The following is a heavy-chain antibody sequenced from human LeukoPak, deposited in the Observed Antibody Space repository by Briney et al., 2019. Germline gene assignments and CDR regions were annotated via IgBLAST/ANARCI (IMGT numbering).Heavy chain of an antibody. CDR3: AREPRYSDYAMDY. V-gene: IGHV3-21*01. CDR2: ISSSSSYI. D-gene: IGHD3-16*01. CDR1: GFTFSSYS. J-gene: IGHJ4*02. Sequence: GGSLRLSCAASGFTFSSYSMNWVRQAPGKGLEWVSSISSSSSYIYYADSVKGRFTISGDNAKNSLYLQMNSLRDEDTAVYYCAREPRYSDYAMDYWGQGTLVTVSS.